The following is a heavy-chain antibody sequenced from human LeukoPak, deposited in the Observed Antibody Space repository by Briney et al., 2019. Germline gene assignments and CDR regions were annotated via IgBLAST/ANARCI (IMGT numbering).Heavy chain of an antibody. CDR1: GGSISSYY. CDR3: ARGSSLNPYYFDY. CDR2: IYYSGST. D-gene: IGHD6-6*01. J-gene: IGHJ4*02. Sequence: PSETLSLTCTVSGGSISSYYWSWIRQPPGKGLEGIGYIYYSGSTNYNPSLKSRVTISVDTSKNQFSLKLSSVTAADTAVYYCARGSSLNPYYFDYWGQGTLVTVSS. V-gene: IGHV4-59*01.